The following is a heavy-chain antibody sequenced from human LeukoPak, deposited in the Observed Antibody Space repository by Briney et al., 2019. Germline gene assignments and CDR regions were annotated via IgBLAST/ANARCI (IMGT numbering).Heavy chain of an antibody. CDR1: GGSFSGYY. J-gene: IGHJ4*02. D-gene: IGHD5-12*01. CDR3: ARARGTVAIDY. CDR2: INHSGST. Sequence: SETLSLTCAVYGGSFSGYYWTWIRQPPGKGLEWIGEINHSGSTNYNPSLKSRVTISADTSKNQFSLKMRSVTAADTAVYYCARARGTVAIDYWGQGTLVTVSS. V-gene: IGHV4-34*01.